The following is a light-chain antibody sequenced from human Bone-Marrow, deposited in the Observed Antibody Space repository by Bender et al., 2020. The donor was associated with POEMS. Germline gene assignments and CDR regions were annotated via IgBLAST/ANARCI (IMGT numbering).Light chain of an antibody. CDR3: QSADSSGDYVV. CDR1: KIESNS. Sequence: SNDLTQPHSASVAPGQTARITCEGDKIESNSVHWYQQKPGQAPVVLIYKDIERPSGIPERFSGSSSGTTVTLTISGAQAEDEADYYCQSADSSGDYVVFGGGTKVTVL. CDR2: KDI. V-gene: IGLV3-25*03. J-gene: IGLJ2*01.